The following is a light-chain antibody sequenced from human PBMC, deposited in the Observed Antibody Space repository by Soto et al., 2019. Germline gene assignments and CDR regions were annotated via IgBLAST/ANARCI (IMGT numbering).Light chain of an antibody. J-gene: IGLJ1*01. CDR3: SSYTSSSLWV. V-gene: IGLV2-14*01. Sequence: QSVLTQPASVSGSPGQSITISCTGTSSDVGGYNYVSWYQQHPGKAPKLMIYDVSNRPSGVSNRFSGSKSGNMASLTISGLQAEDEADYYCSSYTSSSLWVFGTGTKVTVL. CDR2: DVS. CDR1: SSDVGGYNY.